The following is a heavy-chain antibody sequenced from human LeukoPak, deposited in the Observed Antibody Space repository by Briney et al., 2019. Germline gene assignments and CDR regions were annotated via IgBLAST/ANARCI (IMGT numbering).Heavy chain of an antibody. D-gene: IGHD3-9*01. CDR1: GFTVSSNY. CDR3: ARDPHYDILTGYCDY. V-gene: IGHV3-66*01. J-gene: IGHJ4*02. CDR2: IYSGGST. Sequence: GGSLRLSCAASGFTVSSNYMSWVRQAPGKGLEWVSVIYSGGSTYYADSVKGRFTISRDNSKNTLYLQMNSLRAEDTAVYYCARDPHYDILTGYCDYWGQGTLVTVSS.